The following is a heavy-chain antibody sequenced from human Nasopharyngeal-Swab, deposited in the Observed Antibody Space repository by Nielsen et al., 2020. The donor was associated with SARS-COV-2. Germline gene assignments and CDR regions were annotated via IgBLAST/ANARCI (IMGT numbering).Heavy chain of an antibody. CDR3: AKAGINSDGSGYLYSIPPELVN. D-gene: IGHD3-22*01. CDR1: GFTFSSYA. Sequence: GESLKISCAASGFTFSSYAMHWVRQAPGKGLEWVAVISYDGSNKYYADSVKGRFTISRDNSKNTLYLQMNSLTDEDTAVYYCAKAGINSDGSGYLYSIPPELVNWGQGTLVAVSS. J-gene: IGHJ4*02. V-gene: IGHV3-30*04. CDR2: ISYDGSNK.